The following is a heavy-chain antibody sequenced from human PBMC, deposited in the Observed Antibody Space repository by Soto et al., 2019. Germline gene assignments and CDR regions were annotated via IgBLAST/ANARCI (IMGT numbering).Heavy chain of an antibody. CDR3: ARGKDFDY. Sequence: ASETLSLTCTVSGGSISSYYWSWIRQPPGKGLEWIGYIYYSGSTNYNPSLKSRVTISVDTSKNQFSLKLSSATAADTAVYYCARGKDFDYWGQGTLVTVSS. V-gene: IGHV4-59*01. CDR1: GGSISSYY. CDR2: IYYSGST. J-gene: IGHJ4*02.